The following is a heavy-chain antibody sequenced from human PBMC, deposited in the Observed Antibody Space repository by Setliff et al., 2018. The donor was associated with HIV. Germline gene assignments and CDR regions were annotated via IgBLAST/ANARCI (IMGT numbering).Heavy chain of an antibody. CDR2: ISAYKGNT. V-gene: IGHV1-18*04. CDR1: GYKFTDYY. Sequence: ASVKVSCKASGYKFTDYYIHWVRQAPGQGLEWMGWISAYKGNTNYVQKFQDRVTMTTDTSTSTAYMELRSLRSDDTAVYYCARMGSRGVAQPLLYHFEYWGQGTLVTVSS. J-gene: IGHJ4*02. CDR3: ARMGSRGVAQPLLYHFEY. D-gene: IGHD2-2*02.